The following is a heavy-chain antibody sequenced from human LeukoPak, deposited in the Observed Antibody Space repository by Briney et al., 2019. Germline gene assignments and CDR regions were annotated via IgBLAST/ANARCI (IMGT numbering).Heavy chain of an antibody. Sequence: SQTLSLTCAISGVSVSTNSAAWNWVRQSPSRGREWLGRAYYRSKWFNDYAVSVKSRITINPDTSKNQLSLQLNSVTPEDTAVYFCAREGPDAFDIWGQGTVVTVSS. CDR3: AREGPDAFDI. CDR1: GVSVSTNSAA. V-gene: IGHV6-1*01. CDR2: AYYRSKWFN. J-gene: IGHJ3*02.